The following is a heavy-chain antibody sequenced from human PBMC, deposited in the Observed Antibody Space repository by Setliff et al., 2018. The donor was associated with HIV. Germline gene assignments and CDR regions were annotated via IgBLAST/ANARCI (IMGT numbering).Heavy chain of an antibody. V-gene: IGHV1-18*01. CDR1: GYTLTNYG. CDR3: ARVIDYGVLYWSYYMDV. J-gene: IGHJ6*03. D-gene: IGHD4-17*01. Sequence: ASVKVSCKASGYTLTNYGISWVRQAPGQGLEWMGWISADNGDTSYPQKLQGRVTMTTDTSTSTAYMELRSLRSDDTAVYYCARVIDYGVLYWSYYMDVWGKGTTVTVSS. CDR2: ISADNGDT.